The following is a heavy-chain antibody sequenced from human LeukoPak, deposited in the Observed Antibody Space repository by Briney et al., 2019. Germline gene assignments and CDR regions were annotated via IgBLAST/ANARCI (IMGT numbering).Heavy chain of an antibody. J-gene: IGHJ4*02. CDR1: GGSISSGGYS. V-gene: IGHV4-30-2*01. D-gene: IGHD3-22*01. Sequence: SETLSLTCAVSGGSISSGGYSWSWIRQPPGKGLEWIGYIYHSGSTYYNPSLKSRVTISVDRSKNQFSLKLSSVTAADTAVYYCARGLYYYDSSGYYAIFDYWGQGTLVTVSS. CDR2: IYHSGST. CDR3: ARGLYYYDSSGYYAIFDY.